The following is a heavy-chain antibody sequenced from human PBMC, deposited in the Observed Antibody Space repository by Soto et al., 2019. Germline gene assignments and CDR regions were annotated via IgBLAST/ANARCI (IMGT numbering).Heavy chain of an antibody. CDR2: ISGTADTT. V-gene: IGHV3-23*01. J-gene: IGHJ4*02. CDR1: GFTFSTHV. Sequence: EVQLLESGGGLVQPGGSLRLSCAASGFTFSTHVMTWVRQAPGKGLEWVSAISGTADTTYYADSVKGRFTISRDNSKNTLYLQMNSLRAEDTAVYFCARYRIAVAVTALDFWGQGTLVTVSS. CDR3: ARYRIAVAVTALDF. D-gene: IGHD6-19*01.